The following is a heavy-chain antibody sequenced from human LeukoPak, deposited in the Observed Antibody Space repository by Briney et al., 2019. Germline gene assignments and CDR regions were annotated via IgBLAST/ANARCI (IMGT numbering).Heavy chain of an antibody. J-gene: IGHJ5*02. D-gene: IGHD2-8*02. CDR3: ARRPPAGGTDWFDP. Sequence: SETLSLTCTVSGGSISSSSYWWGWIRQPPGKGLEWIGSIFYSGSTYYNPSLKSRVTISVDTSKNQFSLKLSSVTAADTAVYYCARRPPAGGTDWFDPWGQGTLVTVSS. CDR2: IFYSGST. CDR1: GGSISSSSYW. V-gene: IGHV4-39*01.